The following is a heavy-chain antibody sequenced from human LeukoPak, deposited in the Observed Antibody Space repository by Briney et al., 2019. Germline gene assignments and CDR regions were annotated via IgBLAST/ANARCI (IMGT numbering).Heavy chain of an antibody. CDR1: GFSFTNAW. CDR2: IKSEADGGTT. Sequence: GGALRLSCAASGFSFTNAWMSWGRQAPGEGLEWGSRIKSEADGGTTDYAAPVKGRFTISRDDSKNTLYLQMNSLITEDTAVYYCVNLGGGSVSDYWGQGTLVTVSS. J-gene: IGHJ4*02. D-gene: IGHD2-15*01. V-gene: IGHV3-15*01. CDR3: VNLGGGSVSDY.